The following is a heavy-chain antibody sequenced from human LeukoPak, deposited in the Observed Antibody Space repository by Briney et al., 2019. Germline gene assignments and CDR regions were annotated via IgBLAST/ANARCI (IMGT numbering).Heavy chain of an antibody. J-gene: IGHJ5*02. CDR2: IYHSGST. D-gene: IGHD3-3*01. V-gene: IGHV4-38-2*02. CDR3: ARHPTIFGVVIIDP. Sequence: SETLSLTCTVSGYSISSGYYWGWIRQPPGKGLEWIGSIYHSGSTYYNPSLESRVTISVDTSKNQFSLKLSSVTAADTAIYYCARHPTIFGVVIIDPWGQGTLVTVSS. CDR1: GYSISSGYY.